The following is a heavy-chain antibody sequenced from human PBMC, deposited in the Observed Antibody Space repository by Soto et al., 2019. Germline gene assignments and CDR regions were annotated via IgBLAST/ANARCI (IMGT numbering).Heavy chain of an antibody. J-gene: IGHJ5*02. Sequence: PSETLSLTCTVSGSSISSGDYYWSWIRQPPGKGLEWIGYIYYSGSTYYNPSLKSRVTISVDTSKNQFSLRLSSVTAADTAIYYCATRITVFGLLIPPFDPWGQGTQVTVSS. CDR3: ATRITVFGLLIPPFDP. CDR1: GSSISSGDYY. V-gene: IGHV4-30-4*02. CDR2: IYYSGST. D-gene: IGHD3-3*01.